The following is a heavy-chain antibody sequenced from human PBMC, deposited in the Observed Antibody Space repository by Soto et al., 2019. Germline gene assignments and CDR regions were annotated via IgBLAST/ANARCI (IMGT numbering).Heavy chain of an antibody. J-gene: IGHJ6*02. CDR1: GFTFSSYA. V-gene: IGHV3-23*01. D-gene: IGHD2-2*01. CDR3: AKMAVGGSTSPTYGMDV. CDR2: ISGSGGST. Sequence: PGGSLRLSCAASGFTFSSYAMSWVRQAPGKGLEWVSAISGSGGSTYYADSVKGRFTISRDNSKNTLYLQMNSLRAEDTAVYYCAKMAVGGSTSPTYGMDVWGQGTTVTV.